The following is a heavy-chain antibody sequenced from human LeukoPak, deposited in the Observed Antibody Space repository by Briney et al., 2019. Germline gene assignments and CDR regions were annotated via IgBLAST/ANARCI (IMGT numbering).Heavy chain of an antibody. J-gene: IGHJ4*02. CDR3: ATGHSYGYDY. CDR2: IKNVGSVT. Sequence: GGSLRLSCAASGFTFSSYWMSWVRQAPGKGLEWVSLIKNVGSVTRYADSVKGRFTISRDDAKNTLDLQMNSLKVDDTAVYYCATGHSYGYDYWGQGTLVTVSS. V-gene: IGHV3-74*01. CDR1: GFTFSSYW. D-gene: IGHD5-18*01.